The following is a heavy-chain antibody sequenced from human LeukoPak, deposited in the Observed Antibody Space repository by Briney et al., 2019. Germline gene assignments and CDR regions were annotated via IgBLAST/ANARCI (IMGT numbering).Heavy chain of an antibody. V-gene: IGHV3-48*03. CDR1: GFTFSTYE. Sequence: GGSLRLSCAASGFTFSTYEMNWVRQAPGKGLEWVSYISSSGTTIYYADSVKGRFTISRDNAKNSLYLQMNSLRAEDTAVYYCAGVVSGSGTSPHLDYWGQGTLVTVSS. CDR2: ISSSGTTI. J-gene: IGHJ4*02. D-gene: IGHD3-10*01. CDR3: AGVVSGSGTSPHLDY.